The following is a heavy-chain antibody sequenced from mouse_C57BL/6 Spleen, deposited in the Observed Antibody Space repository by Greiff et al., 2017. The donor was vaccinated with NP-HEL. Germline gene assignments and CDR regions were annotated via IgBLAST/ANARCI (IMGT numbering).Heavy chain of an antibody. CDR2: ISSGSSTI. CDR1: GFTFSDYG. CDR3: AKIYYDHYYAMDY. J-gene: IGHJ4*01. V-gene: IGHV5-17*01. Sequence: EVHLVESGGGLVKPGGSLKLSCAASGFTFSDYGMHWVRQAPEKGLEWVAYISSGSSTIYCADTVKGRVTISRDNAKNTLFLQMTSLRSEDTAMYYCAKIYYDHYYAMDYWGQGTSVTVSS. D-gene: IGHD2-4*01.